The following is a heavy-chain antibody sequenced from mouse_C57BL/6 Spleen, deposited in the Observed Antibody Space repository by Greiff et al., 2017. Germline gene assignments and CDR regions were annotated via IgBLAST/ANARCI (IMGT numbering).Heavy chain of an antibody. CDR2: INPSTGGT. J-gene: IGHJ3*01. Sequence: EVQLQQSGPELVKPGASVKISCKASGYSFTGYYMNWVKQSPEKSLEWIGEINPSTGGTTYNQKFKAKATLTVDKSSSTAYMQLKSLTSEDSAVYYCATGNYPFAYWGQGTLVTVSA. V-gene: IGHV1-42*01. CDR1: GYSFTGYY. CDR3: ATGNYPFAY. D-gene: IGHD2-1*01.